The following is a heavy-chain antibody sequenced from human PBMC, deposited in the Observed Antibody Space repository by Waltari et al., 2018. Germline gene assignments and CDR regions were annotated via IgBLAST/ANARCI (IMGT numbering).Heavy chain of an antibody. D-gene: IGHD6-19*01. CDR1: GGSFSGYY. J-gene: IGHJ4*02. V-gene: IGHV4-34*01. CDR2: INHSGST. CDR3: ARVGWAYFDY. Sequence: QVQLQQWGAGLLKPSETLSPTCAVYGGSFSGYYWCWIRQPPGKGLEWIGEINHSGSTNYNPSLKSRVTISVDTSKNQFSLKLSSVTAADTAVYYCARVGWAYFDYWGQGTLVTVSS.